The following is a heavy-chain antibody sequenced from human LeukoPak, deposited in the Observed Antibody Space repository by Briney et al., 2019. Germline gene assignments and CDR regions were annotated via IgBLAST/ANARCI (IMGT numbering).Heavy chain of an antibody. CDR2: IYYSGST. Sequence: SETLSLTCAVYGGSFSSYYWSWIRQPPGKGLEWIGYIYYSGSTNYNPSLKSRVTISVDTSKNQFSLKLSSVTAADTAVYYCARHYDSSGYYYLSSFDYWGQGTLVTVSS. J-gene: IGHJ4*02. D-gene: IGHD3-22*01. V-gene: IGHV4-59*08. CDR1: GGSFSSYY. CDR3: ARHYDSSGYYYLSSFDY.